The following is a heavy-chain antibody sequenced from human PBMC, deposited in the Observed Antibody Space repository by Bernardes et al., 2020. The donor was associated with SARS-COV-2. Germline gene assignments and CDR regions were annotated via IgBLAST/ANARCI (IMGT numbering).Heavy chain of an antibody. CDR3: AKDGYSNYEDFDY. D-gene: IGHD4-4*01. Sequence: GGSLRLSCAASGFIVSSYAMSWVRQAPGKGLEWVSAISGSGGSTYYADSVKGRFTISRDNSKNTLYLQMNSLRAEDTAVYYCAKDGYSNYEDFDYWGQGTLVTVSS. CDR2: ISGSGGST. V-gene: IGHV3-23*01. CDR1: GFIVSSYA. J-gene: IGHJ4*02.